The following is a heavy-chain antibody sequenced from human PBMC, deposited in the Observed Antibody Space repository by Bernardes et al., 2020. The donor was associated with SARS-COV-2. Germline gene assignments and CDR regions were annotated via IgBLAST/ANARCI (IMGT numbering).Heavy chain of an antibody. CDR2: IYSGGST. Sequence: GRSLRLSCAASGFMVSYNHMNWVRQAPGKGLEWVSVIYSGGSTDYADSVKGRFTVSRDNSNTVYLQMNSLRVEDTAVYYCARGLLGGSDFYYGLDVWGQGTTVTVSS. J-gene: IGHJ6*02. V-gene: IGHV3-66*01. D-gene: IGHD2-21*02. CDR3: ARGLLGGSDFYYGLDV. CDR1: GFMVSYNH.